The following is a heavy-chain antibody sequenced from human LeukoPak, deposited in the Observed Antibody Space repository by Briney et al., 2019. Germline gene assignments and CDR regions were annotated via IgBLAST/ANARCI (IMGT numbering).Heavy chain of an antibody. CDR2: ISYDGSNK. V-gene: IGHV3-30*18. D-gene: IGHD2-2*01. J-gene: IGHJ4*02. CDR1: GFTFSSYG. CDR3: AKSRGCSITSCLVDY. Sequence: GRSLRLSCAASGFTFSSYGMHWVRQAPGKGLEWVAVISYDGSNKYYADSVKGRFTISRDNSKNTLYLQMNSLRAEDTAVYYCAKSRGCSITSCLVDYWGQGTLVTVSS.